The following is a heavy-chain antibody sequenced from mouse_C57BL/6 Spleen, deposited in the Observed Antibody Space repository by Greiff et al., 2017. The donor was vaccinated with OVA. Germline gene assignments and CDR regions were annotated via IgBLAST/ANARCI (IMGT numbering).Heavy chain of an antibody. J-gene: IGHJ4*01. CDR1: GFTFSSYT. D-gene: IGHD2-4*01. Sequence: EVHLVESGGGLVKPGGSLKLSCAASGFTFSSYTMSWVRQTPEKRLEWVATISGGGGNTYYPDSVKGRFTISRDNAKNTLYLQMSSLRSEDTALYYCARYDYDYAMDYWGQGTSVTVSS. CDR3: ARYDYDYAMDY. CDR2: ISGGGGNT. V-gene: IGHV5-9*01.